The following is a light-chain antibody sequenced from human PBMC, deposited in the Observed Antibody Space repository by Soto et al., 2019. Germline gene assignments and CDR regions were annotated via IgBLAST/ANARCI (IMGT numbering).Light chain of an antibody. Sequence: EIVLTQSPATLSLSPGDTATLSCRASQSVSTWLTWYQQKPGQAPRLLIYDASNRATGIPAMFSGSGSGTDFTLTIRRLAPEDFAVYYCQQRSNWITFGQGTRLEIE. V-gene: IGKV3-11*01. CDR1: QSVSTW. J-gene: IGKJ5*01. CDR2: DAS. CDR3: QQRSNWIT.